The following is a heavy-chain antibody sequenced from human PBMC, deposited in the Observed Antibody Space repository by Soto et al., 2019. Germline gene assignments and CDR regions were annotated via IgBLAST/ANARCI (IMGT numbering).Heavy chain of an antibody. V-gene: IGHV1-18*01. CDR2: ISAYNGNT. D-gene: IGHD3-22*01. CDR1: GYTFTSYG. CDR3: ARESAGYYDSSGYYFDY. J-gene: IGHJ4*02. Sequence: ASVKVSCKASGYTFTSYGISWVRQAPGQGLEWMGWISAYNGNTNYAQKLQGRVTMTTDTSTSTAYMELRSLRSDDTAVYYCARESAGYYDSSGYYFDYCGQGTLVTVSS.